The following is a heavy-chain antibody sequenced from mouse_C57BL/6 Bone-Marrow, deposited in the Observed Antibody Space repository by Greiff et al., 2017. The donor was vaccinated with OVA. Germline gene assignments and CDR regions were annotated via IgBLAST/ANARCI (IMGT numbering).Heavy chain of an antibody. V-gene: IGHV5-17*01. CDR2: ISSGSGTI. D-gene: IGHD2-3*01. J-gene: IGHJ3*01. Sequence: EVKVEESGGGLVKPGGSLKLSCAASGFTFSDYGMNWVRQAPEQGLEWVAYISSGSGTIYYADTVKGRFTISSNDAKSTLFLQMTILRSEDTAMYYGACVWLVPAWFAYGGQGTLVTVSA. CDR3: ACVWLVPAWFAY. CDR1: GFTFSDYG.